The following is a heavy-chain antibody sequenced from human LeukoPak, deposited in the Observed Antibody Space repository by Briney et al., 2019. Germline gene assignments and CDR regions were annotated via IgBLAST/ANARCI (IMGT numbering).Heavy chain of an antibody. D-gene: IGHD6-19*01. CDR3: VRDIRDRAVAQYFDY. Sequence: TSETLSLTCTVPHGSNMSISSYWRWIRKPPGKGLEWIGTIYYSGSTYYNPSLKSRVTMSVDTSKNQFSLNLSSVTAADTAVYHGVRDIRDRAVAQYFDYWGQGALVAVSS. CDR2: IYYSGST. J-gene: IGHJ4*02. CDR1: HGSNMSISSY. V-gene: IGHV4-39*02.